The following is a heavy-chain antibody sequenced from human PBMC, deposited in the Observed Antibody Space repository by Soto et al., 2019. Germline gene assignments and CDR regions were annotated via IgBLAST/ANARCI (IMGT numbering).Heavy chain of an antibody. CDR1: GFTFSIYA. J-gene: IGHJ5*02. V-gene: IGHV3-23*01. CDR2: ISGSGGST. CDR3: AGHTYYYDSSGLP. D-gene: IGHD3-22*01. Sequence: GGSLRLCCAACGFTFSIYAMSWVRQAPGKGLEWVSVISGSGGSTYYADSVKGRFTISRDNSKNTLYLQMNRLRAEDTAVYTCAGHTYYYDSSGLPWGQGTLVTVSS.